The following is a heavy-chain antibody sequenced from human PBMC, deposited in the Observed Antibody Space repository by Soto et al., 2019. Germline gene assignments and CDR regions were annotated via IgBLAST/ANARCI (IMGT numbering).Heavy chain of an antibody. CDR3: ARGVSNHCSGGSCYLEPDY. J-gene: IGHJ4*02. CDR1: GFTFSSYW. CDR2: INNAGSIT. V-gene: IGHV3-74*01. D-gene: IGHD2-15*01. Sequence: GGSLRLSCAASGFTFSSYWMHWVRQAPGKGLVWVSRINNAGSITNYADSVKGRFTISRDNAKNTLYLQMNSLRAEDTAVYYCARGVSNHCSGGSCYLEPDYWGQGTLVTVSS.